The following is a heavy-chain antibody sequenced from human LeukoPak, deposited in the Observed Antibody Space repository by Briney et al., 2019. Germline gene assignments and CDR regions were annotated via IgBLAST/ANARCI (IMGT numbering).Heavy chain of an antibody. CDR2: INHSGST. CDR1: GGSFSGYY. J-gene: IGHJ6*03. V-gene: IGHV4-34*01. CDR3: ALIDYYYYYYMDV. Sequence: SETLSLTRAVYGGSFSGYYWSWIRQPPGKGLEWIGEINHSGSTNYNPSLKSRVTISVDTSKNQFSLRLSSVTAADTAVYYCALIDYYYYYYMDVWGKGTTVTISS. D-gene: IGHD3-16*01.